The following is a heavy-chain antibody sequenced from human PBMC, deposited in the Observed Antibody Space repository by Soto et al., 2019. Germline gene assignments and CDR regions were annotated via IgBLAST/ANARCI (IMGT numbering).Heavy chain of an antibody. D-gene: IGHD2-8*01. CDR3: AREIGVSNYYYYGIDV. CDR1: GFTVSTNY. V-gene: IGHV3-53*01. J-gene: IGHJ6*02. Sequence: EVQLVESGGGLIQPGGSLRLSCADSGFTVSTNYMTWVRQAPEKGLEWVSVIYRGGKIYYADYVKGRFTISRDNSKNTFYLLMNNLRAEDTATYYCAREIGVSNYYYYGIDVWGQGTTVTVS. CDR2: IYRGGKI.